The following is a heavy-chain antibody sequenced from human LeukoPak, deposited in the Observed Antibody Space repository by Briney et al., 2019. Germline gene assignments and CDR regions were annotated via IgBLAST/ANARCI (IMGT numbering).Heavy chain of an antibody. Sequence: PGGSLRLSCAASGFTFSSYAMSWVRQAPGKGLEWVPAISGSGGSTYYADSVKGRFTISRDNSKNTLYLQMNSLKTEDTAVYYCTTDLQKVYWGQGTLVTVSS. CDR3: TTDLQKVY. CDR1: GFTFSSYA. CDR2: ISGSGGST. V-gene: IGHV3-23*01. J-gene: IGHJ4*02.